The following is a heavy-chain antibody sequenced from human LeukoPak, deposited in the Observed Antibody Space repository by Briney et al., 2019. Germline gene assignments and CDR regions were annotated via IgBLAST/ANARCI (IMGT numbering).Heavy chain of an antibody. V-gene: IGHV3-30*04. Sequence: PGGSLRLSCAASGFTFSSYAMHWVRQAPGKGLEWVAVISYDGSNKYYADSVKGRFTISRDNAKNSLHLQMNTLRAEDTAVYYCARVGVLSSSWLLYWGQGTLVTVSS. CDR1: GFTFSSYA. CDR3: ARVGVLSSSWLLY. CDR2: ISYDGSNK. D-gene: IGHD6-13*01. J-gene: IGHJ4*02.